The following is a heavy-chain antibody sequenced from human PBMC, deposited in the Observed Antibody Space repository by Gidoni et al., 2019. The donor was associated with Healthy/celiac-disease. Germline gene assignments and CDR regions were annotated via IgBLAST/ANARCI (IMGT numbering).Heavy chain of an antibody. V-gene: IGHV3-9*01. CDR1: GCTFDVDV. D-gene: IGHD6-6*01. Sequence: EVQLVESGGGLVQPGRSLSPSCAASGCTFDVDVMPWVRQAPGKGLEWVSGISWNSGSIGYADSVKGRFTISRDNAKNSLYLQMNSLRAEDTALYYCAKDISSVLSSIAARPNDYWGQGTLVTVSS. J-gene: IGHJ4*02. CDR3: AKDISSVLSSIAARPNDY. CDR2: ISWNSGSI.